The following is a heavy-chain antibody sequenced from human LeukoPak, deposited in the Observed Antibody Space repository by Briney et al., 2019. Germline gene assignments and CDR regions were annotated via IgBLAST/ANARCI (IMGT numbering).Heavy chain of an antibody. D-gene: IGHD2-21*02. J-gene: IGHJ4*02. CDR2: ISNDGSNK. V-gene: IGHV3-30*03. CDR3: ATDSNDYGDY. CDR1: GYTFTGYY. Sequence: SCKASGYTFTGYYMHWVRQAPGKGLEWVALISNDGSNKFYADSVKGRFTISRDNSHNTLYLQMNSLRTKDTAVYYCATDSNDYGDYWGQGTLVTVSS.